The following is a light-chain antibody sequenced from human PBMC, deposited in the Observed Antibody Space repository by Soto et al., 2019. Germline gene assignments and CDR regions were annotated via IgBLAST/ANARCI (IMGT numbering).Light chain of an antibody. J-gene: IGLJ1*01. Sequence: QSVLTQPPSVSGSPGQSVTISCTGTNSDVGSYNRVSWYQQPPGTAPKLIIYEVTNRPSGVPDRFSGSKSGNTASLTISGLQAEDEADYYCSSYTSSRTYVFGTGTKVTVL. CDR1: NSDVGSYNR. CDR2: EVT. CDR3: SSYTSSRTYV. V-gene: IGLV2-18*02.